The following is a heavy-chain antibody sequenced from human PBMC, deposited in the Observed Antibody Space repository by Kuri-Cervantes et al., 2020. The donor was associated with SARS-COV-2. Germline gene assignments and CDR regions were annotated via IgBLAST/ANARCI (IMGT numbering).Heavy chain of an antibody. CDR1: GITFSSYS. CDR3: ARGGYCSGGSCYSVYYYYYYGMDV. Sequence: GESLKISCAGSGITFSSYSMNWVRQAPGKGLEWVSPISSSSSYIYYADSVKGRFTISRDNAKNSLYLQMNSLRAEDTAVYYCARGGYCSGGSCYSVYYYYYYGMDVWGQGTTVTVSS. D-gene: IGHD2-15*01. V-gene: IGHV3-21*03. J-gene: IGHJ6*02. CDR2: ISSSSSYI.